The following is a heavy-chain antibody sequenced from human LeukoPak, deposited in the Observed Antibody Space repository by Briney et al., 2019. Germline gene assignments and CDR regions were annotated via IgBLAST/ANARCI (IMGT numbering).Heavy chain of an antibody. J-gene: IGHJ4*02. CDR3: AREPGGSGWAYGPFSSQYEAFDY. Sequence: TSVKVSCKASGYTFTSYAMNWVRQAPGQGLEWMGWINTNTGNPTYAQGFTGRFVFSLDTSVSTAYLQISSLKAEDTAVYYCAREPGGSGWAYGPFSSQYEAFDYWGQGTLVTVSS. D-gene: IGHD6-19*01. CDR1: GYTFTSYA. CDR2: INTNTGNP. V-gene: IGHV7-4-1*02.